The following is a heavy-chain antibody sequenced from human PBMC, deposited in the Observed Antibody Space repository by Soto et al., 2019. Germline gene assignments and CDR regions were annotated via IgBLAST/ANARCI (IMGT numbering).Heavy chain of an antibody. Sequence: TLSRTCTVSGGSISSGGYYWSWIRQHPGKGLEWIGYIYYSGSTYYNPSLKSRVTISVDTSKNQFSLKLSSVTAADTAVYYCARVPVYDILTGYLDYWGQGTLVTVSS. V-gene: IGHV4-31*03. J-gene: IGHJ4*02. D-gene: IGHD3-9*01. CDR2: IYYSGST. CDR1: GGSISSGGYY. CDR3: ARVPVYDILTGYLDY.